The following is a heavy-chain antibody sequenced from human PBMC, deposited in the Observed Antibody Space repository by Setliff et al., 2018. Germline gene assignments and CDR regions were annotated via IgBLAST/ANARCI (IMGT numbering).Heavy chain of an antibody. Sequence: LRLSCAASGFTFSSYSMNWVRQAPGKGLEWVSSISSSSSYIYYADSVKGRFTISRDNSKNTLYLQMNSLRAEDTAVYYCARDSSLAAAVVVTALDYWGQGTLVTVSS. CDR2: ISSSSSYI. J-gene: IGHJ4*02. CDR3: ARDSSLAAAVVVTALDY. D-gene: IGHD2-21*02. CDR1: GFTFSSYS. V-gene: IGHV3-21*01.